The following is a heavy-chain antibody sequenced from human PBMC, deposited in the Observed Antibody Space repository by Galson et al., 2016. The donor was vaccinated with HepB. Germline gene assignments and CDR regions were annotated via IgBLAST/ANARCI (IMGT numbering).Heavy chain of an antibody. D-gene: IGHD6-19*01. CDR2: INAGTGDT. J-gene: IGHJ5*02. Sequence: SVKVSCKASGYTFSNYAIHWVRQAPGQRLEWMGWINAGTGDTKYSQKFQHRITVTSDTSAPTAYMELTSLRSEDTAVYYCARDPQPYFTSGWFFDPWGQGSLVTVSS. V-gene: IGHV1-3*01. CDR1: GYTFSNYA. CDR3: ARDPQPYFTSGWFFDP.